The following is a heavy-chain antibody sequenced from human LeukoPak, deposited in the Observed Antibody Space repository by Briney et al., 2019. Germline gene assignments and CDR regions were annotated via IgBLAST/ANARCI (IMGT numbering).Heavy chain of an antibody. CDR3: ARDVVPAAQPEWYFDL. CDR1: GYTFTGYY. J-gene: IGHJ2*01. Sequence: ASVKVSCKASGYTFTGYYMHWVRQAPGQGLEWMGWINPNSGGTNYAQKFQGRVTMTRDTSISTAYMELSRLRSDDTAVYYCARDVVPAAQPEWYFDLWGRGTLVTVSS. D-gene: IGHD2-2*01. V-gene: IGHV1-2*02. CDR2: INPNSGGT.